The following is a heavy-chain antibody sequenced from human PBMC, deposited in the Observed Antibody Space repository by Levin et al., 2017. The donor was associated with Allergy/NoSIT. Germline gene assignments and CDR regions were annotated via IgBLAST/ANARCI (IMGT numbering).Heavy chain of an antibody. CDR3: SRDRIVPAANGYYYYGMDV. V-gene: IGHV4-61*03. D-gene: IGHD2-2*01. CDR1: GGSVSTGSYY. Sequence: ESLKISCTVAGGSVSTGSYYWSWIRQPPGKPLEWIGHIHYSGSTNYNPSLKSRVTLSVDTSKNHFSLRLTSVTAADAAVYYCSRDRIVPAANGYYYYGMDVWGQGTTVTVSS. CDR2: IHYSGST. J-gene: IGHJ6*02.